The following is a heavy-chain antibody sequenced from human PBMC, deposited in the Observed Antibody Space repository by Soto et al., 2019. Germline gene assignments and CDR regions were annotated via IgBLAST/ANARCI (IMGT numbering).Heavy chain of an antibody. Sequence: EVHLLESGGGSVQPGGSLRLSCAASGFTFKTYAMSWVRQAPGKGLEWVSGISGSGGSTYYADSVKGRFSISRDNSKNTLHLQMNSLRADDTAIYYCAKDTEAVIAATPENWGQGTLVTVSS. V-gene: IGHV3-23*01. CDR1: GFTFKTYA. J-gene: IGHJ4*02. CDR3: AKDTEAVIAATPEN. CDR2: ISGSGGST. D-gene: IGHD2-15*01.